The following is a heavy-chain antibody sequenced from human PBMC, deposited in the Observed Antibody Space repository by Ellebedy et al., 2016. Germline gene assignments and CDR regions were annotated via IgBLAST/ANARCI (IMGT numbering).Heavy chain of an antibody. J-gene: IGHJ4*02. CDR2: IVSSGRKA. CDR3: TRDGREWSRDY. Sequence: GESLKISXAASGFTFSISGMTWVRQAPGKGLEWVATIVSSGRKAYYADPLKGRFTISRDNAMNSVYLQLNSLSVEDTAVYYCTRDGREWSRDYWGQGTLVTVSS. V-gene: IGHV3-21*06. D-gene: IGHD3-3*01. CDR1: GFTFSISG.